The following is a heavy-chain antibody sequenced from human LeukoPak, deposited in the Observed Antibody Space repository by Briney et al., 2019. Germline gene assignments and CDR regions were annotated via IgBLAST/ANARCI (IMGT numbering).Heavy chain of an antibody. D-gene: IGHD5-12*01. Sequence: PGGSLRLSCAASGFTFSDYSMNWARQAPGKGLEWVSSITSRSGNMYYAHSVKGRITISRDNAKNSLYLQINSLRVDDTAVYYCARDGAIVATVAFDYWGQGTLVTVSS. CDR1: GFTFSDYS. CDR2: ITSRSGNM. CDR3: ARDGAIVATVAFDY. V-gene: IGHV3-21*01. J-gene: IGHJ4*02.